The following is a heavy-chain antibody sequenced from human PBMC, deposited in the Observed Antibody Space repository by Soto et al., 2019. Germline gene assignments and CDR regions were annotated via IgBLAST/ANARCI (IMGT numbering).Heavy chain of an antibody. CDR3: RRGEDRGENFDN. D-gene: IGHD2-21*01. CDR2: SNPNSGGT. CDR1: GYTFTDHY. J-gene: IGHJ4*02. V-gene: IGHV1-2*02. Sequence: QVQLVQSGAEVKNPGASVKVSCKASGYTFTDHYMQWVRQAPGQGLEWMGWSNPNSGGTNYAQNCQGRVTMTRDTAISTAYMELSRLRYDDTAMEDCRRGEDRGENFDNWGQGTLVTVAA.